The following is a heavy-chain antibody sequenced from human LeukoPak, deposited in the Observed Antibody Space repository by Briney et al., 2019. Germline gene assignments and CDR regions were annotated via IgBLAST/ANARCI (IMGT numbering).Heavy chain of an antibody. J-gene: IGHJ4*02. CDR3: ARASYYYDSSGYPGYYFDY. D-gene: IGHD3-22*01. V-gene: IGHV1-2*02. CDR1: GYTFTAYY. Sequence: ASVKLSCKASGYTFTAYYMPWVRQAPGQGLEGMGWFNTNSGGKNCAQKFQDRVTMTRDTSIRTAYMELSRLRSDDTAVYYCARASYYYDSSGYPGYYFDYWGQGTLVTVSS. CDR2: FNTNSGGK.